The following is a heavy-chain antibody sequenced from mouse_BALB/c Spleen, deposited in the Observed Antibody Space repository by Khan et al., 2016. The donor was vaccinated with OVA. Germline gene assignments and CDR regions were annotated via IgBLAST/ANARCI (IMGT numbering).Heavy chain of an antibody. V-gene: IGHV3-2*02. D-gene: IGHD2-4*01. J-gene: IGHJ3*01. Sequence: EVQLQESGPGLVKPSQSLSLTCTVTGYSITSEYAWNWIRHFPGNKLEWMGYINYSGNTRYNPSLKSRISITRDTSKNQSFLQLNSVTTEDTATYYCTRKDYYDCDPFPYWGQGTLVTVSA. CDR2: INYSGNT. CDR3: TRKDYYDCDPFPY. CDR1: GYSITSEYA.